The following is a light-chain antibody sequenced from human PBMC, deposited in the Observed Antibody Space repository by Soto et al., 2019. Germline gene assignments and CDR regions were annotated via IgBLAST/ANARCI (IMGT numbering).Light chain of an antibody. CDR2: DAS. Sequence: EIVMTQSPATLSVSPGERATLSCRASQRVSIDLAWYPQTPGQAPRPLMYDASNRATGIPARFSGSGSGTDFTLTISSLGPEEFAVYYCQERSNWPWTVGQGTKVEI. CDR1: QRVSID. V-gene: IGKV3-11*01. J-gene: IGKJ1*01. CDR3: QERSNWPWT.